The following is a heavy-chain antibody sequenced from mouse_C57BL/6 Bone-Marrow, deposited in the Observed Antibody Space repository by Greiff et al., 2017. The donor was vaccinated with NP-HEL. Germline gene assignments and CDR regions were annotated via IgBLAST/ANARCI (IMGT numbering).Heavy chain of an antibody. CDR2: IYPKDGST. CDR3: ARILDY. J-gene: IGHJ2*01. Sequence: VQLVESGPELVKPGASVTLSCTASGYTFTSSDINWVKQRPGQGLEWIGWIYPKDGSTNYNDKFKGKATLTVATSSSTEYMELHSLTSEDSSVYFWARILDYWGQGTTLTVSS. V-gene: IGHV1-85*01. CDR1: GYTFTSSD.